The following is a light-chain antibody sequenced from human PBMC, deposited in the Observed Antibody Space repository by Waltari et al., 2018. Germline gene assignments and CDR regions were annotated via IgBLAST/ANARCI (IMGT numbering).Light chain of an antibody. CDR2: VNSDGSH. Sequence: QLVVTQSPSASASLGASGKPTCTLSSGHNSHAIACHPQQPEKGPRYLMKVNSDGSHNKGDGIPDRFSGSSSGAERYLTISSLQSEDEADYYCQTWGTGIQVFGAGTKVTVL. CDR1: SGHNSHA. CDR3: QTWGTGIQV. V-gene: IGLV4-69*01. J-gene: IGLJ1*01.